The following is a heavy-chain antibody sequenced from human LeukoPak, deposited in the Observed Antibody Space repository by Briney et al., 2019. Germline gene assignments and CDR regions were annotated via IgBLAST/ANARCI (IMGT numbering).Heavy chain of an antibody. Sequence: PSETLSLTCAVYGGSFSGYYGSWIRQPPGKGLEWIGEINHSGSTNYNPSLKSRVTISVDTSKNQFSLKLSSVTAADTAVYYCARVKTVCYFDYWGQGTLVTVSS. CDR2: INHSGST. V-gene: IGHV4-34*01. D-gene: IGHD4-17*01. CDR1: GGSFSGYY. CDR3: ARVKTVCYFDY. J-gene: IGHJ4*02.